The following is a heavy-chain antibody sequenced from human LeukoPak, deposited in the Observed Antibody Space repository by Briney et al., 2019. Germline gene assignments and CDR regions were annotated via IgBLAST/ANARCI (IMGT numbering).Heavy chain of an antibody. D-gene: IGHD4-23*01. CDR3: ARVGVDYTGNVIKYYSDS. Sequence: SETLSLTCSVSTGSISSYYWSWIRQPPGKGLEWIGYIHYSGSTNYNPSLKSRVIISVDTSKNQFSLKLSPVIAADTAVYYCARVGVDYTGNVIKYYSDSWGQGTLVTVSS. V-gene: IGHV4-59*01. CDR2: IHYSGST. J-gene: IGHJ4*02. CDR1: TGSISSYY.